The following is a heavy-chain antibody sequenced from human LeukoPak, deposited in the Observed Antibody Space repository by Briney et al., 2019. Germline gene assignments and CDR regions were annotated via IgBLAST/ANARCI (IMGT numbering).Heavy chain of an antibody. V-gene: IGHV4-30-2*01. CDR2: IYHSGST. CDR3: ARDRVGYFDY. J-gene: IGHJ4*02. Sequence: PSETLCLTCAVSGGSISSGGYSWSWIRQPPGKGLEWIGYIYHSGSTYYNPSLKSRVTISVDRSKNQFSLKLSSVTAADTAVYYCARDRVGYFDYWGQGTLVTVSS. D-gene: IGHD3-10*01. CDR1: GGSISSGGYS.